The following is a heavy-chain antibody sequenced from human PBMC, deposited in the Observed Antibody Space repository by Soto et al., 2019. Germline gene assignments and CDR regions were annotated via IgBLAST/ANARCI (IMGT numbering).Heavy chain of an antibody. CDR1: GFTFSSYG. CDR3: VKLDGPYYYDSSGYPSDAFDI. D-gene: IGHD3-22*01. J-gene: IGHJ3*02. CDR2: ISYDGSNK. V-gene: IGHV3-30*18. Sequence: GGSLRLSCAASGFTFSSYGMHWVRQAPGKGLEWVAVISYDGSNKYYADSVKGRFTISRDNSKNTLYLQMNSLRAEDTAVYYCVKLDGPYYYDSSGYPSDAFDIWGQGTMVTVSS.